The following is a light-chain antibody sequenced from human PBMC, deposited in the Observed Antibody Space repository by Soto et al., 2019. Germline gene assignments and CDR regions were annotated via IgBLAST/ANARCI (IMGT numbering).Light chain of an antibody. Sequence: DIQMTQSPSSLSASVGDRVTISCRASQTISTFLNWYQQKPGTAPRLLIHRASSVNSGVPPRFSGSGSGRDFTLTISSLRPEDIATYFCQQSYSSPPWTFGHGTKVEV. CDR3: QQSYSSPPWT. CDR2: RAS. J-gene: IGKJ1*01. CDR1: QTISTF. V-gene: IGKV1-39*01.